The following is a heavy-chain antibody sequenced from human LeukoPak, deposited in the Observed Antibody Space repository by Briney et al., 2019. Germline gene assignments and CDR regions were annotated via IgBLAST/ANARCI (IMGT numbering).Heavy chain of an antibody. CDR1: GFTLSSYA. V-gene: IGHV3-30*04. Sequence: GGSLRLSCAASGFTLSSYAMHWVRQAPGKGLEWVAVISYDGSNKYYADSVKGRFTISRDNSKNTLYLQMNSLRAEDTAVYYCARDLRGTHALLWFGELLRYYYGMDVWGKGTTVTVSS. CDR3: ARDLRGTHALLWFGELLRYYYGMDV. D-gene: IGHD3-10*01. J-gene: IGHJ6*04. CDR2: ISYDGSNK.